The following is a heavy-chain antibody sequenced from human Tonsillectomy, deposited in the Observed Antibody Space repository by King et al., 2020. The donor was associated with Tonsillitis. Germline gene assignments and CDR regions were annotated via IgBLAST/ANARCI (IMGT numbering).Heavy chain of an antibody. CDR1: GGSVSSGSYY. CDR2: IYYSGST. V-gene: IGHV4-61*01. CDR3: ARSRWGTAAAGPYFDY. D-gene: IGHD6-13*01. J-gene: IGHJ4*02. Sequence: QLQESGPGLVKPSETLSLTCTVSGGSVSSGSYYWSWIRQPPGKGLEWIGYIYYSGSTNYNPSLKSRVTISVDTSKNQVSLKLSSVTAADTAVYYCARSRWGTAAAGPYFDYWGQGTLVTVSS.